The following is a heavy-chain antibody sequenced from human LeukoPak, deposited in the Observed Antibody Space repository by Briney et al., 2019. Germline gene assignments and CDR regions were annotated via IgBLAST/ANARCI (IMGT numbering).Heavy chain of an antibody. CDR3: ARDPGGYSSSGTSDY. D-gene: IGHD6-6*01. V-gene: IGHV3-48*01. Sequence: GGSLRLSCAASGFIFSSYSMNWVRQAPGKGLEWISFISSVSSTIFYADSVKGRFNISRDNVKNSLYLQMNSLRAEDTAVYYCARDPGGYSSSGTSDYWGQGTLVTVSS. CDR1: GFIFSSYS. CDR2: ISSVSSTI. J-gene: IGHJ4*02.